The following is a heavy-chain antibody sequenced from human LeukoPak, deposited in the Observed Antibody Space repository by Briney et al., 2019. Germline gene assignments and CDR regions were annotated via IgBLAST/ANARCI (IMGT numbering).Heavy chain of an antibody. CDR3: ARVLVDCSGGSCYYFDY. Sequence: SQTLSLTCTVSGGSISSGDYYWSWIRQPPGKGLEWIGYIYYSGSPYSNPSLKSRLTISVDMSKNQFSLKLSSVTAADTAVYYCARVLVDCSGGSCYYFDYWGQGTLVTVSS. D-gene: IGHD2-15*01. CDR1: GGSISSGDYY. CDR2: IYYSGSP. J-gene: IGHJ4*02. V-gene: IGHV4-30-4*01.